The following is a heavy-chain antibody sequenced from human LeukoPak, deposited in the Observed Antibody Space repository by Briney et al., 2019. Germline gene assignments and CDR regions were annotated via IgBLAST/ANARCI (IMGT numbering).Heavy chain of an antibody. V-gene: IGHV3-21*01. CDR3: ARDDSSGYPDY. D-gene: IGHD3-22*01. Sequence: GGSLRLSCAASGFTFSSYSMDWVRQAPGKGLEWVSSISSSSSYIYYADSVKGRFTISRDNAKNSLYLQMNSLRAEDTAVYYCARDDSSGYPDYWGQGTLVTVSS. CDR2: ISSSSSYI. CDR1: GFTFSSYS. J-gene: IGHJ4*02.